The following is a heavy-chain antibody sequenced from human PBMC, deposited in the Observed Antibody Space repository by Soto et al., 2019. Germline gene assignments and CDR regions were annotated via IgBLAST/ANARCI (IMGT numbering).Heavy chain of an antibody. CDR1: GGSISSYY. J-gene: IGHJ5*02. CDR3: ARRGNAGIWFGELFQQNWFDP. CDR2: IYYSGST. V-gene: IGHV4-59*08. D-gene: IGHD3-10*01. Sequence: PSETLSLTCTVSGGSISSYYWSWIRQPPGKGLEWIGYIYYSGSTNYNPSLKSRVTISVDTSKNQSSLKLSSVTAADTAVYYCARRGNAGIWFGELFQQNWFDPWGQGTLVTVSS.